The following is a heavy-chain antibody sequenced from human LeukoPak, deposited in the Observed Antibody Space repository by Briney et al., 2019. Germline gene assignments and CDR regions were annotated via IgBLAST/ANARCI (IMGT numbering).Heavy chain of an antibody. D-gene: IGHD1/OR15-1a*01. Sequence: GECLKISCKASGYSFTSYWIGWVRQMPGEGLEWMGIIYPGYSDTRYSPSFQGQVTISADKSISTAYLQWSSLKASDTAMYYCARRAGTTYDYWGQGTLVTVSS. CDR3: ARRAGTTYDY. J-gene: IGHJ4*02. CDR1: GYSFTSYW. V-gene: IGHV5-51*01. CDR2: IYPGYSDT.